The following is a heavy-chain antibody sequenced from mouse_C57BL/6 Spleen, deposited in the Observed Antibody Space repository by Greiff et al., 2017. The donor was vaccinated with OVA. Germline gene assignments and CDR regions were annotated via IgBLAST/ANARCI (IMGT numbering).Heavy chain of an antibody. J-gene: IGHJ4*01. CDR3: TGGITTVVATDYAMDY. CDR1: GFTFSNYW. V-gene: IGHV6-3*01. D-gene: IGHD1-1*01. CDR2: IRLKSDNYAT. Sequence: EVQLVESGGGLVQPGGSMKLSCVASGFTFSNYWMNWVRQSPEKGLEWVAQIRLKSDNYATHYAESVKGRFTISRDDSKSSVYLQMNNLRAEDTGIYYCTGGITTVVATDYAMDYWGQGTSVTVSS.